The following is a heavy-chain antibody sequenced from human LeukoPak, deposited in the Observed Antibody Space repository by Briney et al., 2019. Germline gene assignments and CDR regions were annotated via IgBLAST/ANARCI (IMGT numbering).Heavy chain of an antibody. J-gene: IGHJ4*02. CDR2: ISYDGSIK. V-gene: IGHV3-30*18. CDR1: GFTFRSYG. CDR3: AKDPFDYSNYPHTAGFDY. D-gene: IGHD4-11*01. Sequence: GGSLRLSCAASGFTFRSYGMHWVRQAPGKGLEWVAVISYDGSIKYYADSVKGRFTISRDNSKNTLYLQMNSLRTEDTAVYYCAKDPFDYSNYPHTAGFDYWGQGTLVTVSS.